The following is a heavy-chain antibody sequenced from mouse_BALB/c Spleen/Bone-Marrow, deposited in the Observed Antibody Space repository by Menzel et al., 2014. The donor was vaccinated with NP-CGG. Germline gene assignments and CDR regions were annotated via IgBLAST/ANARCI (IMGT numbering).Heavy chain of an antibody. D-gene: IGHD1-1*01. CDR2: IDPANGNT. J-gene: IGHJ3*01. V-gene: IGHV14-3*02. CDR1: GFNIKDTH. CDR3: AGDYANAAWFAS. Sequence: EVQLQQSGAELVKPGASVKLSCTPSGFNIKDTHMHWVKQRPEQGLEWIGRIDPANGNTKYDPNFQGKATITADTSSTTAYLQLSSLTSEDAAVYYWAGDYANAAWFASWGQGTLVTVS.